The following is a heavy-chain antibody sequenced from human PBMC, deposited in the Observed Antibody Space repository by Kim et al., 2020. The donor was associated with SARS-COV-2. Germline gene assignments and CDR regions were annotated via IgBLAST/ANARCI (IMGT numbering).Heavy chain of an antibody. Sequence: AASVKGRFTITRDNSKNTLYLQMNSLRAGDTAVDYCAKDLAAAATGWFDPWGQGTLVTVSS. J-gene: IGHJ5*02. CDR3: AKDLAAAATGWFDP. V-gene: IGHV3-23*01. D-gene: IGHD6-13*01.